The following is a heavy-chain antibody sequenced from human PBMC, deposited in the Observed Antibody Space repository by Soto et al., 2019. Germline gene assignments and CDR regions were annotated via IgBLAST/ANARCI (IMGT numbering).Heavy chain of an antibody. Sequence: QVQLQESGPGLVKPSQTLSLTCTVSGGSISSSGYYWSWIRQHPGKGLDWIGYIYYSGTTYYNPSLKTRLTISVDTSKNQFSLNLSSVTAADTAVYYCAKNIVRGHWYFDLWGRGTLVTVSS. D-gene: IGHD3-10*01. CDR1: GGSISSSGYY. V-gene: IGHV4-31*03. CDR3: AKNIVRGHWYFDL. J-gene: IGHJ2*01. CDR2: IYYSGTT.